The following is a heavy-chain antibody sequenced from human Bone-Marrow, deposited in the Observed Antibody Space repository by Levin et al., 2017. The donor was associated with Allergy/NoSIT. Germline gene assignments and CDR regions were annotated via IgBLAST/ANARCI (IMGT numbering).Heavy chain of an antibody. Sequence: ASVKVSCKASGYTFTGYYMHWVRQAPGQGLEWMGWINPNSGGTNYAQKFQGWVTMTRDTSISTAYMELSRLRSDDTAVYYCARAYIAVGGGDWFDPWGQGTLVTVSS. V-gene: IGHV1-2*04. CDR1: GYTFTGYY. CDR2: INPNSGGT. D-gene: IGHD6-19*01. CDR3: ARAYIAVGGGDWFDP. J-gene: IGHJ5*02.